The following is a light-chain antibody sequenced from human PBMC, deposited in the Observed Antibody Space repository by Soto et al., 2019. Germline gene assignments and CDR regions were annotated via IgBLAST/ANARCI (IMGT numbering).Light chain of an antibody. CDR1: SSNIGNNY. CDR2: DNN. CDR3: GTWDSSLSVV. V-gene: IGLV1-51*01. J-gene: IGLJ2*01. Sequence: QSVLTQPPSVSAAPGQKVTISCSGSSSNIGNNYVSWYQQLPGTAPKLLIYDNNKRPSGIPDRFSGSKSGTSATLGITGLQTGDEADYYCGTWDSSLSVVFGGVTQLTVL.